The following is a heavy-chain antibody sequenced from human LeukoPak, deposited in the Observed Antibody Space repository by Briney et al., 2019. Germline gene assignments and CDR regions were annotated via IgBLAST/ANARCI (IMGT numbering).Heavy chain of an antibody. CDR1: GFTFSSYA. Sequence: GGSLRVSCAASGFTFSSYAMSWVRQAPGKGVEWVSGIWGGGDNTDYADSVKGRFTISRDNSKNTLYLQMSSLRADDTAVYYCVKEGTMVPEDYWGQGTLVTVSS. J-gene: IGHJ4*02. CDR2: IWGGGDNT. CDR3: VKEGTMVPEDY. V-gene: IGHV3-23*01. D-gene: IGHD4/OR15-4a*01.